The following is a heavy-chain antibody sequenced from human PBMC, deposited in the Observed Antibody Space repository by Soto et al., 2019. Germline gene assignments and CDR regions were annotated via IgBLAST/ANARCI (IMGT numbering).Heavy chain of an antibody. J-gene: IGHJ2*01. CDR3: AREPYGDYGDWYFDL. Sequence: EVQLVESGGGLVQPGGSLRLSCAASGFTFSSYSMNWVRQAQGKGLEWVSYISSSSSTIYYADSVKGRFTISRDNAKNSLYLQMNSLRAEDTAVYYCAREPYGDYGDWYFDLWGRGTMVTVSS. D-gene: IGHD4-17*01. CDR1: GFTFSSYS. V-gene: IGHV3-48*01. CDR2: ISSSSSTI.